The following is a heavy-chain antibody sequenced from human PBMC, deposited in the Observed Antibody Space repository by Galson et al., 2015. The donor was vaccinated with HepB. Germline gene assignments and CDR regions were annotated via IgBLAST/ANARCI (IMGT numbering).Heavy chain of an antibody. CDR2: ISSDGGST. J-gene: IGHJ4*02. CDR1: GFTFDDYT. D-gene: IGHD1-20*01. Sequence: SLRLSCAASGFTFDDYTMHWVRQAPGKGLEWVSLISSDGGSTYYADSVKGRFTISRDNKKDSLYLQMNSLRPEDTALYYCARGIIGTAPRPPDYWGQGTLVTVSS. V-gene: IGHV3-43*01. CDR3: ARGIIGTAPRPPDY.